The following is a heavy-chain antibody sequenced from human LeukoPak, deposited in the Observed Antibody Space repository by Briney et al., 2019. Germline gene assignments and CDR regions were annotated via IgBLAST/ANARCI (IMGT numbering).Heavy chain of an antibody. Sequence: SETLSLTCAVYGGSFSSYYWSWIRQPPGKGLEWIGEINHSGSTNYNPSLKSRVTISVDTSKNQFSLKLSSVTAADTAIYYCARGERGYSYWGQGTLVTVSS. D-gene: IGHD5-18*01. CDR1: GGSFSSYY. CDR2: INHSGST. J-gene: IGHJ4*02. V-gene: IGHV4-34*01. CDR3: ARGERGYSY.